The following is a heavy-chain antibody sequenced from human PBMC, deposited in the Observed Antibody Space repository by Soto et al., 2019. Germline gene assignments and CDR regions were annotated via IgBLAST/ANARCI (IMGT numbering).Heavy chain of an antibody. D-gene: IGHD3-10*01. Sequence: QVQLVESGGGVVQPGRSLRLSCAASGFTFSSYGMHWVRQAPGKGLEWVAVIWYDGSNKYYADSVKGRFAISRDNSKNTLYLQMNSLRAEDTAVYYCARVNTMVRTQEDYYGMDVWGQGTTVTVSS. CDR1: GFTFSSYG. J-gene: IGHJ6*02. CDR3: ARVNTMVRTQEDYYGMDV. V-gene: IGHV3-33*01. CDR2: IWYDGSNK.